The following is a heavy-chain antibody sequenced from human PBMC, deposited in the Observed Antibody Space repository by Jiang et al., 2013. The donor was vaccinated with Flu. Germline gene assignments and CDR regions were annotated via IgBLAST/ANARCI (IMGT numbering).Heavy chain of an antibody. V-gene: IGHV4-59*13. Sequence: LLKPSETLSLTCTVSGGSISDYFWNWIRQPPGKGLEWIGYVYYNGITHYNPSLKRRVTTSVDTSKNQFSLKLRSVTAADTAVYYCASADAALVSPYFDYWGQGTLVTVSS. CDR2: VYYNGIT. J-gene: IGHJ4*02. CDR1: GGSISDYF. D-gene: IGHD5-18*01. CDR3: ASADAALVSPYFDY.